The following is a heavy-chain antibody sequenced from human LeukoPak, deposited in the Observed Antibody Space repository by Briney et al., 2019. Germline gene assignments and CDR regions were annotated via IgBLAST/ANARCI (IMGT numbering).Heavy chain of an antibody. Sequence: GRSLRLSCAASGFTFSSYAMHWVRQAPGKGLEWVAVISYDGSNKYYADSVKGRFTISRDNSKNTLYLQMNSLRAGDTAVYYCARDHRNDYYGMDVWGQGTTVTVSS. CDR3: ARDHRNDYYGMDV. J-gene: IGHJ6*02. D-gene: IGHD1-1*01. CDR1: GFTFSSYA. V-gene: IGHV3-30-3*01. CDR2: ISYDGSNK.